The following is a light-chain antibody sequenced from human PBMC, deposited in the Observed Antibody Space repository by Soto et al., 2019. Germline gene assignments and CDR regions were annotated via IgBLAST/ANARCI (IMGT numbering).Light chain of an antibody. J-gene: IGLJ3*02. CDR1: SSNIGRDT. V-gene: IGLV1-47*01. Sequence: QSVLTQPPSASGTPGQRVIISCSGSSSNIGRDTVNWYRQFPGTAPKLLIYRNNQRPSGVSDRFSVSKSGTSASLAISGLRSEDEADYYCAAWDGSLSGRVFGGGTKLTVL. CDR2: RNN. CDR3: AAWDGSLSGRV.